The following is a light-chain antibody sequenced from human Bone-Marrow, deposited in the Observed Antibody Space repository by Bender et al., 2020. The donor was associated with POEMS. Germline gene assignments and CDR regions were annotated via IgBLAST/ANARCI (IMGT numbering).Light chain of an antibody. V-gene: IGLV1-40*01. J-gene: IGLJ1*01. Sequence: QSVLTQPPSVSGAPGQRVTISCTGSSSNTGSGYDINWYQHLPGTAPKLLIYGYNNRPSGVPDRFSGSKSGTSASLAITGLQAEDEADYYCLSYAGIFHFVFGTGTKVTVL. CDR1: SSNTGSGYD. CDR2: GYN. CDR3: LSYAGIFHFV.